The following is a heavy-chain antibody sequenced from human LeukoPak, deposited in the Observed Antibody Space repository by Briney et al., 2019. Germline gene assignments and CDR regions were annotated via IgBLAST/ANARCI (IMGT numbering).Heavy chain of an antibody. Sequence: GGSLRLSCAASGFTFSSYSMNWVRQAPGKGLEWVSSISSSSSYIYYADSVKGRFTISRDNAKNSLYLQMNSLRAEDTAVYYCARYCSGGSCYPYYFDYWGQGTLVTVSS. CDR1: GFTFSSYS. J-gene: IGHJ4*02. CDR3: ARYCSGGSCYPYYFDY. D-gene: IGHD2-15*01. V-gene: IGHV3-21*01. CDR2: ISSSSSYI.